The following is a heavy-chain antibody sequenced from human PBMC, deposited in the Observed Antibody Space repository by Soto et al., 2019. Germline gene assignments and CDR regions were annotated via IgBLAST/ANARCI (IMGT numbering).Heavy chain of an antibody. CDR1: GGSICGYY. CDR2: IYNSGRT. CDR3: ARQNPPMEPIYF. J-gene: IGHJ4*02. D-gene: IGHD1-1*01. V-gene: IGHV4-59*08. Sequence: QVQLQESGPGLVKPSETLTLRCGVSGGSICGYYWNWLRQSPGKGLAWIGHIYNSGRTNYNPPLRSRVTMSIDTSKSPFSLTLSSVTAADTAVYYRARQNPPMEPIYFWGQGTLGTCSS.